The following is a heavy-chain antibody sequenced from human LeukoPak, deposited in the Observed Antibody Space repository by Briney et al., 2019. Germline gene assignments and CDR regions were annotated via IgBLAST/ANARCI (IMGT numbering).Heavy chain of an antibody. CDR1: GGSISSYY. CDR3: ARSNPYDFWSGYYPPFDY. Sequence: SETLSLTCTVSGGSISSYYWSWIRQPAGRGLEWIGRIYTSGSTNYNPSLKSRVTMSVDTSKNQFSLKLSSVTAADTAVYYCARSNPYDFWSGYYPPFDYWGQGTLVTVSS. D-gene: IGHD3-3*01. V-gene: IGHV4-4*07. CDR2: IYTSGST. J-gene: IGHJ4*02.